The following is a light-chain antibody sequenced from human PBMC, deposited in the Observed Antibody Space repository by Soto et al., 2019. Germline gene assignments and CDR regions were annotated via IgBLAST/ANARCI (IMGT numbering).Light chain of an antibody. CDR3: SSYTSSNIDYV. J-gene: IGLJ1*01. V-gene: IGLV2-14*01. CDR2: EVS. CDR1: SSDVGGYNY. Sequence: QSALTQPASVSGSPGQSITISCTGTSSDVGGYNYVSWYQQHPGKAPKLMIYEVSNRPSGVSNRFSGSKSGNTASLTISGLQADDEADYYCSSYTSSNIDYVFGTGTKVTV.